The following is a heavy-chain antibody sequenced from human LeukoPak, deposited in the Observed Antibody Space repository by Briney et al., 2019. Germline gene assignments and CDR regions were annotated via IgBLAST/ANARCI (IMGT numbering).Heavy chain of an antibody. Sequence: GRSLRLSCAASGFTFSSYGMHWVRQAPGKGLEWVAVIWYDGSNKYYADSVKGRFTISRDNSKNTLYLQMNSLRAEDTAVYYCARGEAAGTEGPNDAFDIWGQGTMVTVSS. CDR1: GFTFSSYG. D-gene: IGHD6-13*01. J-gene: IGHJ3*02. V-gene: IGHV3-33*01. CDR2: IWYDGSNK. CDR3: ARGEAAGTEGPNDAFDI.